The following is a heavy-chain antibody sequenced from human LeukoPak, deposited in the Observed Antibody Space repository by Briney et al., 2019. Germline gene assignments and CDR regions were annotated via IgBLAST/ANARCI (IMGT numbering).Heavy chain of an antibody. Sequence: ASVKVSCKASGYTFTNYYMHWVRQAPGQGLEWMGIITASGGSTTYAQKFQGRVTMTRDTSTSTVYLEQSSLRAADTAVYYCARAMGDGYTGVRGEFDYWGQGTLVTVSS. CDR1: GYTFTNYY. D-gene: IGHD5-24*01. V-gene: IGHV1-46*01. CDR2: ITASGGST. CDR3: ARAMGDGYTGVRGEFDY. J-gene: IGHJ4*02.